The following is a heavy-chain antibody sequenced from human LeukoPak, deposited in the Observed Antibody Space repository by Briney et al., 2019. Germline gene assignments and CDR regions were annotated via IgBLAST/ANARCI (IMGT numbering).Heavy chain of an antibody. CDR1: GFTFSSYG. Sequence: GGSLRLSCAASGFTFSSYGMHWVRQAPGKGLEWVASIKQDGSERYYVDSVKGRFTISRDNAKNSLYLQMNSLRAEDTAVYYCTKDSDWAIDYWGQGTLVIVSS. CDR3: TKDSDWAIDY. D-gene: IGHD6-19*01. CDR2: IKQDGSER. V-gene: IGHV3-7*03. J-gene: IGHJ4*02.